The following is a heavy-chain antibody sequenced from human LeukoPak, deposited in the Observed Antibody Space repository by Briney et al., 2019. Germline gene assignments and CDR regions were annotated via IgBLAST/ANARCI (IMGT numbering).Heavy chain of an antibody. D-gene: IGHD6-19*01. CDR1: GHSISSGYY. Sequence: SETLSLTCAVSGHSISSGYYWGWIRQPPGKGLEWIGSFYHSGSTDHNPSLKSRVTISADTSKNQFALKLSSVTAAGTAVYYCARSTYSSGWYWDYWGQGTLVTVSS. J-gene: IGHJ4*02. CDR2: FYHSGST. V-gene: IGHV4-38-2*01. CDR3: ARSTYSSGWYWDY.